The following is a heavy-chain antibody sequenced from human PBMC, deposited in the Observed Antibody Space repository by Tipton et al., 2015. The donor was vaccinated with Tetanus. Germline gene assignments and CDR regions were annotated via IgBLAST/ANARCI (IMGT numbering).Heavy chain of an antibody. Sequence: LRLSCTVSGASISSNTYYWGWIRQPPGKGLEWIASVSYSGSTYYNPSLKSRVTISLDRSKNQFSLSLRSVTAADTAVYFCSRALGSTDPQQPGVYFFYYYGMDVWGHGTTVTVSS. D-gene: IGHD2-2*01. J-gene: IGHJ6*02. CDR1: GASISSNTYY. CDR2: VSYSGST. CDR3: SRALGSTDPQQPGVYFFYYYGMDV. V-gene: IGHV4-39*07.